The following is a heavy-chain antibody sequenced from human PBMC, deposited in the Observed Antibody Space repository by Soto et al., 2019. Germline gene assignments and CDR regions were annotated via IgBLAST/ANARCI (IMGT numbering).Heavy chain of an antibody. CDR1: GFTFSSYG. CDR2: ISYDGSNK. D-gene: IGHD3-10*01. Sequence: GGSLRLSCAASGFTFSSYGMHWVRQAPGKGLEWVAVISYDGSNKYYADSVKGRFTISRDNSKNTLYLQMNSLRAEDTAVYYCAKAQMTYYYRTPVGMDVWGQGTTVTVSS. J-gene: IGHJ6*02. V-gene: IGHV3-30*18. CDR3: AKAQMTYYYRTPVGMDV.